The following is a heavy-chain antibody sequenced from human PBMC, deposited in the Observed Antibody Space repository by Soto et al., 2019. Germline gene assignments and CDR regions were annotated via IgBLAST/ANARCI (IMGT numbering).Heavy chain of an antibody. CDR1: GVPSSSSSYY. V-gene: IGHV4-39*01. Sequence: LETLSLTCTVSGVPSSSSSYYLGWIRQPPGKGLEWIGSIYYSGSTYYNPSLKSRVTISVDTSKNQFSLKLSSVTAADTAVYYCARRLYYDSSGFEGGGMDVWGQGTTVTVSS. J-gene: IGHJ6*02. CDR3: ARRLYYDSSGFEGGGMDV. D-gene: IGHD3-22*01. CDR2: IYYSGST.